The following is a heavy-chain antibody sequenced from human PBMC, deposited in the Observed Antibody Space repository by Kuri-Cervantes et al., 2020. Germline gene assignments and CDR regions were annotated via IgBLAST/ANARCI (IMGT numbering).Heavy chain of an antibody. J-gene: IGHJ3*02. CDR2: ISSSSSTI. CDR3: AKDLSYGVVVYGDDAFDI. V-gene: IGHV3-48*01. D-gene: IGHD2-2*01. Sequence: GGSLRLSCAASGFTFSSYSMNWVRQAPGKGLEWVSYISSSSSTIYYADSVKGRFTISRDNAKNSLYLQMNSLRAEDTAVYYCAKDLSYGVVVYGDDAFDIWGQGTMVTVSS. CDR1: GFTFSSYS.